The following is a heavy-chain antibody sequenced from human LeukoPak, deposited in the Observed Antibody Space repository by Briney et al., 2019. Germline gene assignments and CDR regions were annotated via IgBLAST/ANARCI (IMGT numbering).Heavy chain of an antibody. CDR2: IYQSGST. CDR3: ARVKLERRGSNAFDI. J-gene: IGHJ3*02. CDR1: GYSITSGYY. V-gene: IGHV4-38-2*02. D-gene: IGHD1-1*01. Sequence: SETLSLTCTVSGYSITSGYYWGWIRQPPGKGLEWIGSIYQSGSTFYNPSLKSRVTISVDTSKNQFSLKLSSVTAADTVVYYCARVKLERRGSNAFDIWGQGTMVAVSS.